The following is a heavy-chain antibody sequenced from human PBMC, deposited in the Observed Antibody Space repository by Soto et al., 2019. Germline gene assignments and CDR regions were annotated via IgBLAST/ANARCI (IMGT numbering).Heavy chain of an antibody. CDR1: GFTFSSYA. Sequence: GGSLRLSCAASGFTFSSYAMHWVRQAPGKGLEYVSAISSNGGNTYYANSVKGRFTISRDNSKNTLYLQMGSLRAEDMAVYYCARGPGYYFDYWGQGTLVTVS. V-gene: IGHV3-64*01. J-gene: IGHJ4*02. CDR3: ARGPGYYFDY. CDR2: ISSNGGNT.